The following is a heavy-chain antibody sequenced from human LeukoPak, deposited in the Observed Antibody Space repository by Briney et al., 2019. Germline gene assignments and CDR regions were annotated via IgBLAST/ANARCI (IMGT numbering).Heavy chain of an antibody. Sequence: ASVKVSCKASGYTFTSYAMHWVRQAPGQGLEWMGWINTNTGNPTYAQGFTGRFVFSLDTSVSTAYLQISSLKAEDTAVYYRARGLSVLNWNDLSRISGYWGQGTLVTVSS. D-gene: IGHD1-1*01. J-gene: IGHJ4*02. CDR2: INTNTGNP. CDR1: GYTFTSYA. CDR3: ARGLSVLNWNDLSRISGY. V-gene: IGHV7-4-1*02.